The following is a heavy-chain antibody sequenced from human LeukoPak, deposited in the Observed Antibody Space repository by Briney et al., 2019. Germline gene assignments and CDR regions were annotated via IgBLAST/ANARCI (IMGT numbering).Heavy chain of an antibody. CDR1: GGTFSGFA. J-gene: IGHJ6*04. CDR3: ARDLSYYGSGSYSLDF. CDR2: IIPMFATA. V-gene: IGHV1-69*06. D-gene: IGHD3-10*01. Sequence: GASVKVSCKASGGTFSGFAISWVRQAPGQGLELMGGIIPMFATANCAQKFQGRVTITADKSTSTAYMELSSLRSEDTAVYYCARDLSYYGSGSYSLDFWGKGITVSISS.